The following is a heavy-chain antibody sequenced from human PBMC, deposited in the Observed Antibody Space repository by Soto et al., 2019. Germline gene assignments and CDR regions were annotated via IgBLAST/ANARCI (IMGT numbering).Heavy chain of an antibody. CDR1: GYTFTGYY. CDR3: ARGHYHYYDSSGYDY. D-gene: IGHD3-22*01. J-gene: IGHJ4*02. Sequence: ASVKVSCKASGYTFTGYYMHWVRQAPVQGLEWMGWINPNSGGTNYAQKFQGWVTMTRDTSISTAYMELSRLRSDDTAVYYCARGHYHYYDSSGYDYWGQGTLVTVSS. V-gene: IGHV1-2*04. CDR2: INPNSGGT.